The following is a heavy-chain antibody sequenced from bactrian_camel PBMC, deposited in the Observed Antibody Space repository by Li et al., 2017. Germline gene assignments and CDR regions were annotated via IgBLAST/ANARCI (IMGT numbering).Heavy chain of an antibody. CDR2: MNGGGR. V-gene: IGHV3S1*01. J-gene: IGHJ4*01. D-gene: IGHD4*01. CDR3: AAAPRCDRLWTGY. CDR1: EYDSRRYC. Sequence: HVQLVESGGGLVQPGGSLRLSCKVSEYDSRRYCHGWFRQTPEKREGVASMNGGGRYYADSVEGRFTISRDNAKNTLYLQMNNLKPEDTAMYYCAAAPRCDRLWTGYWGQGTQVTVS.